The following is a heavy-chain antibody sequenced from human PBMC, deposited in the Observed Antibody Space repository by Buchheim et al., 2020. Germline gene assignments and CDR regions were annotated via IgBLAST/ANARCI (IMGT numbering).Heavy chain of an antibody. CDR2: ISYDGSNK. CDR3: ARISARIAVAGTEDY. V-gene: IGHV3-30-3*01. Sequence: QVQLVESGGGVVQPGRSLRLSCAASGFTFSSYAMHWVRQAPGKGLEWVAVISYDGSNKYYADSVKGRFTISRDNSKNTLYLQMNSLRAEDTAVYYCARISARIAVAGTEDYWGQGTL. J-gene: IGHJ4*02. D-gene: IGHD6-19*01. CDR1: GFTFSSYA.